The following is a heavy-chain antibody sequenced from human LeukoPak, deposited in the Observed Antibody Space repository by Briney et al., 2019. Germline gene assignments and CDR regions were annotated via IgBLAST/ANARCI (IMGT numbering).Heavy chain of an antibody. Sequence: ASVKVSCKASVYTFTGYYMHWVRQAPGQGLEWMGWINPNSGGTNYAQKFQGRVTMTRDTSISTAYMELSRLRSDDTAVYYCARDDYDYVWGRYGMDVWGQGTTVTVSS. J-gene: IGHJ6*02. V-gene: IGHV1-2*02. CDR2: INPNSGGT. D-gene: IGHD3-16*01. CDR3: ARDDYDYVWGRYGMDV. CDR1: VYTFTGYY.